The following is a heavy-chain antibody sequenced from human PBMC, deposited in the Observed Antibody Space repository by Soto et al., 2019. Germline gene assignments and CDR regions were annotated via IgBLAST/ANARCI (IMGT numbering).Heavy chain of an antibody. V-gene: IGHV3-23*01. CDR1: GFTFSRYA. CDR3: AKVRSGGRILNWFDP. CDR2: ISGSGGST. Sequence: PGGSLRLSCAASGFTFSRYAMSWVRQAPGKGLEWVSAISGSGGSTYYADSVKGRFTISRDNSKNTLYLQMNSLRAEDTAVYYCAKVRSGGRILNWFDPWGQGTLVTVSS. J-gene: IGHJ5*02. D-gene: IGHD2-15*01.